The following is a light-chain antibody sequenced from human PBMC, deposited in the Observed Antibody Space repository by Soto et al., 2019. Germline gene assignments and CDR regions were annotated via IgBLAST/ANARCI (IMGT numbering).Light chain of an antibody. CDR3: AAWDASLNGWV. V-gene: IGLV1-44*01. CDR1: SSNIGSTT. J-gene: IGLJ3*02. CDR2: SSN. Sequence: QPVLTQPPSASGTPGQRVTISCSGSSSNIGSTTVSWYQQLPRTAPKLLMYSSNQRLSGVPARFSGSRSGTSASLAINGLQSADEADYYCAAWDASLNGWVFGGGTKVTVL.